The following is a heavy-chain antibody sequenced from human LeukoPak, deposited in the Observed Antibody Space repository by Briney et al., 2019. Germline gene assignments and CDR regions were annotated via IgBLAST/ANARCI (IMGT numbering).Heavy chain of an antibody. CDR3: ARWGRIGSGWPRGGLDY. CDR2: ISGSGGST. V-gene: IGHV3-23*01. Sequence: PGGSLRLSCAASGFTFSSYAMSWVRQAPGKGLEWVSAISGSGGSTYYADSVRGRFTISRDNSKNTLYLQMNSLRAEDTAVYYCARWGRIGSGWPRGGLDYWGQGTLVTVSS. CDR1: GFTFSSYA. J-gene: IGHJ4*02. D-gene: IGHD6-19*01.